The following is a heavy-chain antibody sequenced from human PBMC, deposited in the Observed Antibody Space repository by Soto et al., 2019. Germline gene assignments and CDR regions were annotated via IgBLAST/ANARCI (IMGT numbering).Heavy chain of an antibody. CDR3: AKDRYCSGGSCFDAFDI. V-gene: IGHV3-23*01. D-gene: IGHD2-15*01. Sequence: QPGGSLRLSCAASGFTFSSYAMSWVRQAPGKGLEWVSAISGSGGSTYYADSVKGRFTISRDNSKNTLYLQMNSLRAEDTAVYYCAKDRYCSGGSCFDAFDIWGQGTMVTVSS. J-gene: IGHJ3*02. CDR2: ISGSGGST. CDR1: GFTFSSYA.